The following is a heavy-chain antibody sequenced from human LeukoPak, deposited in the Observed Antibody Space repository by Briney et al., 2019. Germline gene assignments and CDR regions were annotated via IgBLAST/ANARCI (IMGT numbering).Heavy chain of an antibody. D-gene: IGHD3-3*01. J-gene: IGHJ4*02. CDR2: IYYSGST. CDR3: ARAINDFWSGYPGYYFDY. CDR1: GGSISSGGYY. V-gene: IGHV4-31*03. Sequence: SQTLSLTCTVSGGSISSGGYYWSWIRQHPGKGLEWIGYIYYSGSTYYNPSLKSRVTISVDTSKNQFSLKLSSVTAADTAVYYCARAINDFWSGYPGYYFDYWGQGTLVTASS.